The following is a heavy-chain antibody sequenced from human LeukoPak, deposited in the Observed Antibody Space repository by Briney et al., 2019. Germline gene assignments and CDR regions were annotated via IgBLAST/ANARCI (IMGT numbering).Heavy chain of an antibody. J-gene: IGHJ3*02. Sequence: SETLSLTYTVSGGSISSGDYYWSWIRQPPGKGLEWIGYIYYSGSTYYNPSLKSRVTISVDTSKNQFSLKLSSVTAADTAVYYCARVEGTNYYDSSGYAFDIWGQGTMVTVSS. CDR1: GGSISSGDYY. CDR3: ARVEGTNYYDSSGYAFDI. D-gene: IGHD3-22*01. CDR2: IYYSGST. V-gene: IGHV4-30-4*01.